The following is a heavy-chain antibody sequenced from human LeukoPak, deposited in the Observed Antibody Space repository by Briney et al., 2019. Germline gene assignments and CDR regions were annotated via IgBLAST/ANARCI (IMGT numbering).Heavy chain of an antibody. CDR2: IYYSGST. CDR3: AREGGYNPPYYFDY. D-gene: IGHD5-24*01. J-gene: IGHJ4*02. CDR1: GGSISSYY. V-gene: IGHV4-59*01. Sequence: SETLSLTCTVSGGSISSYYWSWIRQPPGKGLEWIGYIYYSGSTNYNPSLKSRVTISVDTSKNQFSLKLSSVTAADTAVYYCAREGGYNPPYYFDYWGQGTLVTVSS.